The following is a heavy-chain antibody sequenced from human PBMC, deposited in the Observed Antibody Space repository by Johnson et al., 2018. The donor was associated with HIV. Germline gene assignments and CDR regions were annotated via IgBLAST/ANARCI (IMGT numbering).Heavy chain of an antibody. CDR3: ARDDDAFDI. J-gene: IGHJ3*02. CDR1: GFTVSSNY. Sequence: VQLVESGGGLVQPGGSLRLSCAASGFTVSSNYMSWVRQAPGKGLEWVSVIYSGGITYYADSVKGRFTISRHNSKKTLYLQMNSLRAEDTAVYYCARDDDAFDIWGQGTMVTVSS. CDR2: IYSGGIT. V-gene: IGHV3-66*01.